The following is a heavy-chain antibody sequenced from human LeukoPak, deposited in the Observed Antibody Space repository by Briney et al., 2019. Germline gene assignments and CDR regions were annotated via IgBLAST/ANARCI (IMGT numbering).Heavy chain of an antibody. CDR3: ARHSYFHYGMDV. CDR2: IYSTGST. CDR1: GDSISSFY. V-gene: IGHV4-4*07. J-gene: IGHJ6*02. Sequence: PSETLSLTRTVSGDSISSFYWSWIRQPAGKGLEWIGRIYSTGSTNYNPSLKSRVTVSVDTSKNQFSLKLSSVTAADTPLYYCARHSYFHYGMDVWGQGTTVTVSS.